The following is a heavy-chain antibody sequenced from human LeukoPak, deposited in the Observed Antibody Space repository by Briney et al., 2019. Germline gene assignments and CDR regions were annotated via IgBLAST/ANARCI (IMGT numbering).Heavy chain of an antibody. V-gene: IGHV4-4*07. CDR2: LYPSGST. CDR3: ARDLSGSLYFDY. J-gene: IGHJ4*02. CDR1: GGSISSYY. D-gene: IGHD3-10*01. Sequence: PSETLSLTCTVSGGSISSYYWSWIRQPAGKGLEWIGRLYPSGSTDYNPCLKSRVTMSVDTSKNQFSLKVTSVTAADTAIYYCARDLSGSLYFDYWGQGILVSVSA.